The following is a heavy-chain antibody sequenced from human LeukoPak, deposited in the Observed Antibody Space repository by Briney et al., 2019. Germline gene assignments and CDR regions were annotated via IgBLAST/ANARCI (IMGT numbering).Heavy chain of an antibody. V-gene: IGHV3-23*01. Sequence: HPSETLSLTCTVSGGSMKAYYWSWVRQAPGKGLEWVSAISGSGGSTYYADSVKGRFTISRDNSKNTLYLQMNSLRAEDTAVYYCAKDHRRYSYGERARPRNAFDIWGQGTMVTVSS. CDR2: ISGSGGST. J-gene: IGHJ3*02. CDR1: GGSMKAYY. CDR3: AKDHRRYSYGERARPRNAFDI. D-gene: IGHD5-18*01.